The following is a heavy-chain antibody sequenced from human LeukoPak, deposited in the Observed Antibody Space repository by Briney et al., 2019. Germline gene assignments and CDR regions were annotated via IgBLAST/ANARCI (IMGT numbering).Heavy chain of an antibody. D-gene: IGHD6-13*01. Sequence: ASVKVSCKASGYTFTSYYMHWVRQAPGQGLEWMGIINPSGGSTSYAQKFQGRVTMTRDMSTSTVYTELSSLRSEDTAVYYCARWRIAAAVTSPRVPFDYWGQGTLVTVSS. CDR1: GYTFTSYY. CDR2: INPSGGST. V-gene: IGHV1-46*01. CDR3: ARWRIAAAVTSPRVPFDY. J-gene: IGHJ4*02.